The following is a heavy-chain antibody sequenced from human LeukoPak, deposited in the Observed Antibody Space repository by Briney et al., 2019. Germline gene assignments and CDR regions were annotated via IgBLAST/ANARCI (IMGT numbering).Heavy chain of an antibody. CDR2: IYSGGST. J-gene: IGHJ4*02. CDR1: GFTVSSNY. CDR3: AREHPLLRYFDY. D-gene: IGHD2-21*02. Sequence: GGSLRLSCAASGFTVSSNYMSWVRQAPGKGLEWVSVIYSGGSTYYADSVKGRFTISRDNSKNTLYLLMNSLRAEDTAVYYCAREHPLLRYFDYWGQGTLVTVSS. V-gene: IGHV3-53*01.